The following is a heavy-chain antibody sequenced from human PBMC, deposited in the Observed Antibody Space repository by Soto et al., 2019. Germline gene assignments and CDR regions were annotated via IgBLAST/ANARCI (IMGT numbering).Heavy chain of an antibody. CDR1: GFRFSDYY. Sequence: PGGSLRLSCAASGFRFSDYYMTWVRQAPGKGLEWVSKISGGGTTMFYADSVKGRFTVSRDNAKNSLYLQMNSLRAEDTAVYYCARLYCSASSCYSVGAFDIRGQGTMVTVSS. CDR3: ARLYCSASSCYSVGAFDI. CDR2: ISGGGTTM. V-gene: IGHV3-11*04. J-gene: IGHJ3*02. D-gene: IGHD2-15*01.